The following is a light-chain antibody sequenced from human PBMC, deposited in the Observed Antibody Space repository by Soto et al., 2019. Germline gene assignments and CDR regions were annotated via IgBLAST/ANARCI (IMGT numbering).Light chain of an antibody. J-gene: IGKJ4*01. Sequence: QLTQSPSSLSASVGDRVTVTCRASQDISSYLAWYQQKPGKAPQLLIYATSTLQSGVPSRFSGSGSGTDFALTISSLQPEDFATYYCQQLSSSPLTFGGGTKVEIK. V-gene: IGKV1-9*01. CDR1: QDISSY. CDR2: ATS. CDR3: QQLSSSPLT.